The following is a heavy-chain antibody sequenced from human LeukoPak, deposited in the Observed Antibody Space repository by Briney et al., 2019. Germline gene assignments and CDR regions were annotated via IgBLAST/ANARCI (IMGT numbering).Heavy chain of an antibody. V-gene: IGHV4-39*01. CDR1: GGSISSSSYY. D-gene: IGHD2-15*01. CDR3: ARRVVVAATMIDC. J-gene: IGHJ4*02. CDR2: IYYSGST. Sequence: KPSETLSLTCTVSGGSISSSSYYWGWIRQPPGKGLEWIGSIYYSGSTYYNPSLKRRVTISVDTSKNQFSLKLSFVTAADTAVYYWARRVVVAATMIDCWSQPSLVTVSS.